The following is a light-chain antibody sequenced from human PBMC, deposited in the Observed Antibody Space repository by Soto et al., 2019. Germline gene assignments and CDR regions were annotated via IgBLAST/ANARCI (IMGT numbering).Light chain of an antibody. CDR1: SSNIGSNY. Sequence: QSVLTQPPSASGTPGQRVTISCSGSSSNIGSNYVYWYQQLPGTAPRLLIYRNNQRTSGVPDRFSGSKSGTSASLAISGLRSEDEAGYYCAAWDDSLSGRVFGGGTKLTVL. CDR2: RNN. CDR3: AAWDDSLSGRV. V-gene: IGLV1-47*01. J-gene: IGLJ3*02.